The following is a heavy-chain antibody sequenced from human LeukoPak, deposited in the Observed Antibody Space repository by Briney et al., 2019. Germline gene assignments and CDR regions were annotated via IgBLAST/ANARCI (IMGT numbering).Heavy chain of an antibody. Sequence: GGSLRLSCAASGFTFSSYWMSWVRQAPGKGLEWVSAISGSGGSTYYADSVKGRFTISRDNSKRTLFLQMNSLRAEDTAFYYCAKAELGVDTFFDYWGQGTLVTVSS. CDR2: ISGSGGST. CDR1: GFTFSSYW. V-gene: IGHV3-23*01. CDR3: AKAELGVDTFFDY. D-gene: IGHD3-3*01. J-gene: IGHJ4*02.